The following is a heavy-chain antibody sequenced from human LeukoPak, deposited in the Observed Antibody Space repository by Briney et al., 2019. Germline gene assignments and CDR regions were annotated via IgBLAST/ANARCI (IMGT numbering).Heavy chain of an antibody. D-gene: IGHD6-13*01. J-gene: IGHJ6*02. CDR3: ARGGARSSSYYYYGMDV. CDR2: ISSSSSTI. Sequence: GSLRLSCVASGLTVSSYSMNWVRQAPGKGLEWVSYISSSSSTIYYADSVKGRFTISRDNAKNSLYLQMNSLRAEDTAVFYCARGGARSSSYYYYGMDVWGLGTTVTVSS. CDR1: GLTVSSYS. V-gene: IGHV3-48*01.